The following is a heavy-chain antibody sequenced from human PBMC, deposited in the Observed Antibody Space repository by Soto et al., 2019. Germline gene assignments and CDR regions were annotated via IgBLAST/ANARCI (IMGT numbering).Heavy chain of an antibody. D-gene: IGHD3-9*01. CDR2: ISSGSTTI. J-gene: IGHJ3*02. V-gene: IGHV3-21*01. Sequence: GGSLRLSCAASGFTFSSYSMNWVRQAPGKGLEWVSSISSGSTTIQYADSVRGRFTISRDNDNNSLYLQMNSLRAEDTAVYYCARASFPSDWLNDAFDIWGQGTMVTVSS. CDR3: ARASFPSDWLNDAFDI. CDR1: GFTFSSYS.